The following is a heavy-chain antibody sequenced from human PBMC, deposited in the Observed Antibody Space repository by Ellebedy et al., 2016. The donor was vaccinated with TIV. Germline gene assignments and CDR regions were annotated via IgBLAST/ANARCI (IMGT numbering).Heavy chain of an antibody. CDR3: AKGVGVGWFYYGLDV. CDR2: ISGSGGSA. CDR1: GITLNNYA. V-gene: IGHV3-23*01. J-gene: IGHJ6*02. Sequence: GESLKISCAASGITLNNYAVNWVRQAPGKGLVWVSAISGSGGSAAYTDSVKGRFNIHRDNSKNTIYLQMNNLRAEDTAVYYCAKGVGVGWFYYGLDVWGQGTTVTVSS. D-gene: IGHD1-26*01.